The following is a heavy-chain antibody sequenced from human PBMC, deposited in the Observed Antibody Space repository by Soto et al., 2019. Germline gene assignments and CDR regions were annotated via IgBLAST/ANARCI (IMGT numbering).Heavy chain of an antibody. D-gene: IGHD1-1*01. J-gene: IGHJ4*02. V-gene: IGHV3-23*01. CDR3: ARSEMTYNWND. Sequence: GSLRLSCAASGFTFRCDSMSWVRQAPGKGLEWVSSISGSGEMTHYAESVKGRFTISRDNSKNTLYLQMESLRAEDTALYYCARSEMTYNWNDWGQGTLVTVSS. CDR1: GFTFRCDS. CDR2: ISGSGEMT.